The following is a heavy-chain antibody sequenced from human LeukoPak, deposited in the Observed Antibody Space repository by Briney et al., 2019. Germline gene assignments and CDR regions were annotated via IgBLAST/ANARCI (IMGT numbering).Heavy chain of an antibody. V-gene: IGHV4-59*08. CDR1: GGSISSYY. CDR2: IYYCESS. D-gene: IGHD6-19*01. J-gene: IGHJ3*02. Sequence: SETLSLTCTVSGGSISSYYWRWIRQPPGKGLEWIGYIYYCESSNYNPSLKSRVTISVDTSKNQFSLKLSSVTAADTAVYYCAAGRPRYSSGWYEGGDAFDIWGQGTMVTVS. CDR3: AAGRPRYSSGWYEGGDAFDI.